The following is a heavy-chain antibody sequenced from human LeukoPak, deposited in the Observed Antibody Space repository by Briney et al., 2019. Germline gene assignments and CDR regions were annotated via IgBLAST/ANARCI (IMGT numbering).Heavy chain of an antibody. CDR2: ISAYNGNT. Sequence: ASVKVSCKASGYTFTSYGISWVRQAPGQGLEWMGWISAYNGNTNYAQKLQGRVTMTTDTSTSTAYMELRSLRSEDTAVYYCAFRYCTGGSCPSPFDYWGQGTLITVSS. V-gene: IGHV1-18*01. J-gene: IGHJ4*02. D-gene: IGHD2-15*01. CDR1: GYTFTSYG. CDR3: AFRYCTGGSCPSPFDY.